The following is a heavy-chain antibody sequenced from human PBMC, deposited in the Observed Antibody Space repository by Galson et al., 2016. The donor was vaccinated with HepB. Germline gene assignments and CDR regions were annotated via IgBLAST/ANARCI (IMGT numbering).Heavy chain of an antibody. Sequence: SLRLSCAASGFTFVNYWMHWVRQAPGKGLVWVSRTDVDGRNTAYADSVEGRFTISRDNAKNILYLQRNTLRIDDTAVYYCERGPSSAHCYFGYWGQGALVSVSS. V-gene: IGHV3-74*03. CDR1: GFTFVNYW. D-gene: IGHD2-15*01. CDR2: TDVDGRNT. J-gene: IGHJ4*02. CDR3: ERGPSSAHCYFGY.